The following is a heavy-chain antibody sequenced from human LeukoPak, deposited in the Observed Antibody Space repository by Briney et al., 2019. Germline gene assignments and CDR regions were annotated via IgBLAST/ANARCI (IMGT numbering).Heavy chain of an antibody. D-gene: IGHD3-10*01. CDR2: IYYSGST. Sequence: PSETLSLTCTVSGGSISSSSNYWGWIRQPPGKGLKWIGSIYYSGSTYYNPSLKSRVTISVDTSKNQFSLKLTSVTAADTAVYYCARRLGSRGRFDPWGRGTLVTVSS. CDR1: GGSISSSSNY. J-gene: IGHJ5*02. CDR3: ARRLGSRGRFDP. V-gene: IGHV4-39*01.